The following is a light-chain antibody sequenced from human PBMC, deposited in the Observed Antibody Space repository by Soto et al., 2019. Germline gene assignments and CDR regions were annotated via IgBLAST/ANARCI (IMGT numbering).Light chain of an antibody. CDR2: DAS. Sequence: EIVLTQSPATLSLSPGERGTLSCRASQSVSSTYLAWYQQKPGQAPRLLIYDASNRATGIPARFSGSGSGTDFTLTISSLEPEDSAVYYCQQRSNWFTFGQGTRLEIK. CDR3: QQRSNWFT. V-gene: IGKV3-11*01. CDR1: QSVSSTY. J-gene: IGKJ5*01.